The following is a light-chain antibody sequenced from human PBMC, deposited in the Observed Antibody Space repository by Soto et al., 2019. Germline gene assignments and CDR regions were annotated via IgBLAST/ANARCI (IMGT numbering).Light chain of an antibody. V-gene: IGLV2-14*03. Sequence: QSALTQPASVSGSPGRSVTISCTGTSTDVGDFNYVSWYQHLPGRAPKLIIYDVTNRPSGISYRFSASKSGRTASLTISGLQAEYEADYSCSSYSSSTTHVVFGGGTKLTVL. CDR1: STDVGDFNY. J-gene: IGLJ2*01. CDR2: DVT. CDR3: SSYSSSTTHVV.